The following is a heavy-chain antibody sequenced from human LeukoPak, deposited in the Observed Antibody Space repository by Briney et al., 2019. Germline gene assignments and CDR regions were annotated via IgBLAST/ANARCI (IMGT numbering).Heavy chain of an antibody. CDR2: IYSGGST. CDR1: GFTVSSNY. V-gene: IGHV3-53*01. J-gene: IGHJ4*02. CDR3: ARDGGMGATYYFDY. Sequence: GGPLRLSCAASGFTVSSNYMSWVRQAPGKGLEWVSVIYSGGSTYYADSVKGRFTISRDNSKNTQYLQMNSLRAEDTAVYYCARDGGMGATYYFDYWGQGTLVTVSS. D-gene: IGHD1-26*01.